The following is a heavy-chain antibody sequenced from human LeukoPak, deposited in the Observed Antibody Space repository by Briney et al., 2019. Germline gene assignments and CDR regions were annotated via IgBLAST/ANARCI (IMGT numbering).Heavy chain of an antibody. Sequence: GGSLRLSCTASGFTFSSHGMHWVRQAPGKGLEWVAVICYDGSKKYYGDSVKGRFTISRDDSRNTLYWQMERLRVEDTAVYYRARVWGMGYTADYWGQGTLVTVSS. CDR1: GFTFSSHG. V-gene: IGHV3-33*01. CDR3: ARVWGMGYTADY. J-gene: IGHJ4*02. D-gene: IGHD3-16*01. CDR2: ICYDGSKK.